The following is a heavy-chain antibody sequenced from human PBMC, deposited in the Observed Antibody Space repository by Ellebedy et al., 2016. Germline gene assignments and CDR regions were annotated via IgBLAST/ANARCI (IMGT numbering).Heavy chain of an antibody. J-gene: IGHJ5*02. CDR2: IHESGNT. V-gene: IGHV4-30-2*01. Sequence: SETLSLTXAVSGGSVSSGGFSWSWIRQPSGKGLEWIGYIHESGNTYYNPSLQSRVILSLDRSNNQFSLKMSSVTATDTAVYYCAREVGPARLDPWGPGTLVTVAS. CDR1: GGSVSSGGFS. CDR3: AREVGPARLDP.